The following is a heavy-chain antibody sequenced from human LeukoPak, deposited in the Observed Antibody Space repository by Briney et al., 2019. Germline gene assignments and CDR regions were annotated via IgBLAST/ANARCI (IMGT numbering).Heavy chain of an antibody. Sequence: GGSLTLSCAASGFTFSNYYMSWIRQAPGKGLEWVSYMSSSGSDIYYADSVKGRFTISRDNAKNLVYLQMNSLRAEDTDFYYCARGHYGMDVWGQGTTVTVSS. V-gene: IGHV3-11*01. CDR2: MSSSGSDI. CDR3: ARGHYGMDV. J-gene: IGHJ6*02. CDR1: GFTFSNYY.